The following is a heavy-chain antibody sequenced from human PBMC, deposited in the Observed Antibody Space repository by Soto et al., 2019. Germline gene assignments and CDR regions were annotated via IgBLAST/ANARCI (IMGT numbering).Heavy chain of an antibody. J-gene: IGHJ5*02. D-gene: IGHD1-26*01. Sequence: GGSLRLSCAASGFTFSSLPMTWVRQAPGEGLEWVSSITGSGVNTYYADSVKGRFTISRDNSKNTLYLQMNSLRAEDTAVYYCAKEGIGSSSGIDPWGQGSLVTVSS. CDR3: AKEGIGSSSGIDP. CDR1: GFTFSSLP. CDR2: ITGSGVNT. V-gene: IGHV3-23*01.